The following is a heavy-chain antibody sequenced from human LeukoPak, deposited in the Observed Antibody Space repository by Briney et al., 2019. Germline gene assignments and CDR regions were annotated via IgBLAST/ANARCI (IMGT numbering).Heavy chain of an antibody. CDR3: ARGKGYSSSWYLIDY. J-gene: IGHJ4*02. CDR2: ISSSSSTI. CDR1: GFTFSSYS. V-gene: IGHV3-48*01. Sequence: PGGSLRLSCAASGFTFSSYSMNWVRQAPGKGLEWVSYISSSSSTIYYADSVKGRFTISRDNAKNSLYLQMNSLRAEDTAVYSCARGKGYSSSWYLIDYWGQGTLVTVSS. D-gene: IGHD6-13*01.